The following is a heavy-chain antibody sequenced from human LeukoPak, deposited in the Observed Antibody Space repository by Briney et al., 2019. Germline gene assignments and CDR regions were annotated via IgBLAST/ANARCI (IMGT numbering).Heavy chain of an antibody. CDR3: ARGRVDTAMVTEAFDI. Sequence: SETLSLTSAVYGGSLSGYYWSWIRQPPGKGLEWIGEINHSGSTNYNPSLKSRVTIPVDTSKNQFSLNLSSVTAADTAVYYCARGRVDTAMVTEAFDIWGQGTMVTVSS. J-gene: IGHJ3*02. CDR2: INHSGST. V-gene: IGHV4-34*01. CDR1: GGSLSGYY. D-gene: IGHD5-18*01.